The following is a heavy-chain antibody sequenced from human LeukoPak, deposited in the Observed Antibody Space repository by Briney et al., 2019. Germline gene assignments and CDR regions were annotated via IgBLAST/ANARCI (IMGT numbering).Heavy chain of an antibody. J-gene: IGHJ5*02. CDR3: ARDAPQVPAAGVLAS. CDR1: GFTVSDNY. V-gene: IGHV3-53*01. Sequence: PGGSLRLSCAPSGFTVSDNYERWVRQVPGKGLEWVSVMYSRGDTYYANSVKGRFTFSRDISKNTLYLQMNGLRTEDTAMYYCARDAPQVPAAGVLASWGQGTLVTVSS. D-gene: IGHD6-13*01. CDR2: MYSRGDT.